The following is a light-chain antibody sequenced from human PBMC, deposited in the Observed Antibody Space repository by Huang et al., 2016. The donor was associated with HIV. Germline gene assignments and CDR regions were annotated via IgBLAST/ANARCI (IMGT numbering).Light chain of an antibody. V-gene: IGKV1-9*01. J-gene: IGKJ4*01. CDR3: QHLYT. CDR2: SSS. Sequence: IQLTQSPSSLSASVGDRVTITCRANQAIGTYLAWYQQKPGNAPELLLNSSSTLRSGVPSRFSGGGSGTDFTLTITSLQPEDFASYSCQHLYTFGGGTKVEIK. CDR1: QAIGTY.